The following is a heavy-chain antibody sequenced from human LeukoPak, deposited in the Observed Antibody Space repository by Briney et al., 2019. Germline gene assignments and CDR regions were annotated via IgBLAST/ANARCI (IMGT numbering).Heavy chain of an antibody. J-gene: IGHJ4*02. CDR1: GGSISSYY. D-gene: IGHD6-13*01. CDR3: ARRGIAAAGYDY. Sequence: SETVSLTCTVSGGSISSYYWSWNRQPPGKGLEWIGYIYYSGTTNYNPSLKSRVTILVDTSKNQFSLNLSSVTAADTAVYYCARRGIAAAGYDYWGQGALVADSS. V-gene: IGHV4-59*08. CDR2: IYYSGTT.